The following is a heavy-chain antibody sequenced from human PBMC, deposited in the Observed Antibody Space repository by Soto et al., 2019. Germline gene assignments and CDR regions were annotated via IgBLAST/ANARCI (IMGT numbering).Heavy chain of an antibody. Sequence: GGSMRLSWSASGFTFSSYAMHWVRQAPGKGLEYVSAISGSGGSTYYADSVKGRFTISRDNSKNTLYLQMNSLRAEDTAVYYCAKVIPHSSGYYGMDVWGQGTTVT. CDR1: GFTFSSYA. V-gene: IGHV3-64*04. D-gene: IGHD3-22*01. CDR2: ISGSGGST. CDR3: AKVIPHSSGYYGMDV. J-gene: IGHJ6*02.